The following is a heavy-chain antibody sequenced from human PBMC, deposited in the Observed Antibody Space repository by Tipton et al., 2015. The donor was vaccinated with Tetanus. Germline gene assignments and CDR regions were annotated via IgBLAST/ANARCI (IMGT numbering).Heavy chain of an antibody. CDR1: GGSVSSGGFS. D-gene: IGHD3-22*01. Sequence: TLSLTCDVSGGSVSSGGFSWNWIRQPPGKGLEWIGYSYASGSNYYNPSLKSRLTISVHGSKNQFSLKLSSVTAADTAVYYCARAVRFYYDSSTYYQYYFDSWGQGTLVTVSS. J-gene: IGHJ4*02. V-gene: IGHV4-30-2*01. CDR2: SYASGSN. CDR3: ARAVRFYYDSSTYYQYYFDS.